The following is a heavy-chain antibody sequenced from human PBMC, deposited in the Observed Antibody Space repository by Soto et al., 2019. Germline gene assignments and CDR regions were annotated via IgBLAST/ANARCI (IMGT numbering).Heavy chain of an antibody. D-gene: IGHD5-12*01. J-gene: IGHJ4*02. V-gene: IGHV3-30*18. CDR2: ISYDGSNQ. Sequence: QVQLVESGGGVVQPGRSLRLSCAASGFTFSSYGMHWVRQAPGKGLEWVAVISYDGSNQYYADSVKGRFTISRDNSKNTLYLQMNSLRAEDTAVYYCAKEGSGYGYFDYWGQGTLVTVSS. CDR3: AKEGSGYGYFDY. CDR1: GFTFSSYG.